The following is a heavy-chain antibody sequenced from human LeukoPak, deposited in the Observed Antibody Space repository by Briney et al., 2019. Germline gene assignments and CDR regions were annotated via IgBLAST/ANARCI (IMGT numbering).Heavy chain of an antibody. V-gene: IGHV3-30*03. D-gene: IGHD4-17*01. J-gene: IGHJ4*02. CDR3: ARDYSTVTTFFDY. CDR2: ISYDGSNK. CDR1: GFTFSTYG. Sequence: GGSLRLSCAASGFTFSTYGMHWVRQAPGKGLEWVAVISYDGSNKYYADSVKGRFTISRDNSKNTLYLQMNSLRAEDTAVYCCARDYSTVTTFFDYWGQGTLVTVSS.